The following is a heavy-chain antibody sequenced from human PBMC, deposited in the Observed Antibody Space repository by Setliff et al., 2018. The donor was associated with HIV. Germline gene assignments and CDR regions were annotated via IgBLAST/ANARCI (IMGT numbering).Heavy chain of an antibody. V-gene: IGHV4-39*07. Sequence: PSETLSLTCTVSGDSITSSNHYWGWIRQPPGKGLEWIGAIQYGGNTHYNPSLKSRVSISVDTSKNQLSLKLSSVTAADTAVYFCARGRGSSSSWPIDYWGQGTLVTVSS. J-gene: IGHJ4*02. CDR2: IQYGGNT. CDR3: ARGRGSSSSWPIDY. CDR1: GDSITSSNHY. D-gene: IGHD6-13*01.